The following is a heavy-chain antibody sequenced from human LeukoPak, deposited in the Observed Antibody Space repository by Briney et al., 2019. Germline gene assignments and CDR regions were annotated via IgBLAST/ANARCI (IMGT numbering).Heavy chain of an antibody. CDR2: IRYDGSNK. D-gene: IGHD3-10*01. J-gene: IGHJ4*02. CDR3: AKLWFGELLYSH. CDR1: GFTFSSCG. V-gene: IGHV3-30*02. Sequence: GGSLRLSCAASGFTFSSCGMHWVRQAPGKGLEWVAFIRYDGSNKYYADSVKGRFTISRDNSKNTLYLQMNSLRAEDTAVYYCAKLWFGELLYSHWGQGTLVTVSS.